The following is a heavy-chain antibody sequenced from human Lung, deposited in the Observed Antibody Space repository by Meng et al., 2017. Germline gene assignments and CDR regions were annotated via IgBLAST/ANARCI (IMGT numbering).Heavy chain of an antibody. V-gene: IGHV3-48*03. CDR3: VKAVTVAGHH. J-gene: IGHJ5*02. Sequence: GESLKISCLTSGFTFRNSEFNWVRQAPGKGLEWVSYIDESGTTRYYADSVRGRFTITRGNAENSVFLQMHSLRGEDTAVYYCVKAVTVAGHHWGQGTMVTVSS. CDR1: GFTFRNSE. CDR2: IDESGTTR. D-gene: IGHD6-19*01.